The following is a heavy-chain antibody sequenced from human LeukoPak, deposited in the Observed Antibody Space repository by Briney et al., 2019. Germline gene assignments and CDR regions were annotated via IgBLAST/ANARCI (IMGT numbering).Heavy chain of an antibody. Sequence: GGSLRLSYVASGFPFSSYWMTWVRQAPGKGLEWVANIKQDGSKKSYVDSVKGRFTISRDNAKNSLYLQMNSLRAEDTAIYYCTRVGYIDEGIDYWGQGTLVSVSS. J-gene: IGHJ4*02. D-gene: IGHD5-24*01. V-gene: IGHV3-7*04. CDR2: IKQDGSKK. CDR3: TRVGYIDEGIDY. CDR1: GFPFSSYW.